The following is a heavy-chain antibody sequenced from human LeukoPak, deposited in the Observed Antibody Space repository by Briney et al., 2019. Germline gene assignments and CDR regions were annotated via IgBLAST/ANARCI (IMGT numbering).Heavy chain of an antibody. CDR3: AKDFWSGPTYFDY. CDR2: IKQDGSEK. J-gene: IGHJ4*02. D-gene: IGHD3-3*01. CDR1: GFTFSSYW. Sequence: GGSLRLSCAASGFTFSSYWVSWVRQAPGKGLEWVANIKQDGSEKYYVDSVKGRFTISRDNSQNTLYLQMNSLRAEDTAVYYCAKDFWSGPTYFDYWGQGTLVTVSS. V-gene: IGHV3-7*01.